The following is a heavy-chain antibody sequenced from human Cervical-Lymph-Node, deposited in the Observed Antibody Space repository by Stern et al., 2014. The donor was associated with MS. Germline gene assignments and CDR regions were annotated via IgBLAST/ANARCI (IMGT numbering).Heavy chain of an antibody. V-gene: IGHV4-59*08. Sequence: VQLVESGPGLVKPSETLSLTCTVSGGSISSNYWSWIRQPPGKGLEWIGYLYYSGNTNYNPSLTSRVTTSVATSKNQVSPSLSSVPAADTAVYYCARHGPPRRRDDSNHPNFDYWGPGTLVAVSS. D-gene: IGHD5-24*01. CDR2: LYYSGNT. CDR1: GGSISSNY. CDR3: ARHGPPRRRDDSNHPNFDY. J-gene: IGHJ4*02.